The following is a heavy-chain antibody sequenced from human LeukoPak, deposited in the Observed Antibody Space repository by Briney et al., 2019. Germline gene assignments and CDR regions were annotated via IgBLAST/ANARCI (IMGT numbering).Heavy chain of an antibody. V-gene: IGHV3-23*01. CDR1: GFIFSSYA. CDR3: ATLSYDVWTGINWFDP. D-gene: IGHD3-3*01. Sequence: GGSLRLSCAASGFIFSSYAISWVRQAPGKGLEWVSGIRTSGETFYADSVKGRFTTSRDISKSTVYLQMSSLRAEDSAIYYCATLSYDVWTGINWFDPWGQGTLVTVS. CDR2: IRTSGET. J-gene: IGHJ5*02.